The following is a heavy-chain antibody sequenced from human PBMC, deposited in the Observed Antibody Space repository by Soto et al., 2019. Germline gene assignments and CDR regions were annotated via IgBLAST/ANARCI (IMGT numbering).Heavy chain of an antibody. J-gene: IGHJ5*02. CDR1: GASTRSQY. Sequence: TLSFTGAVSGASTRSQYWTWVRQSPGKGPPCLRLLHFPGYDTCNPSLRSRVTLTAARSTIQISLTLTSVTAADTAIYYCATYWGTGRHTFRFDLWRRGAQVTVSS. V-gene: IGHV4-59*11. CDR2: LHFPGYD. D-gene: IGHD3-16*01. CDR3: ATYWGTGRHTFRFDL.